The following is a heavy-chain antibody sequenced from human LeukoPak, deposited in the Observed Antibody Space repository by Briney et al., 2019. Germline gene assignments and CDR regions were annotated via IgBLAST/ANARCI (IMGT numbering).Heavy chain of an antibody. CDR1: GGSISSGGYS. J-gene: IGHJ4*02. CDR3: ASAYYDILGGHFDY. V-gene: IGHV4-30-2*03. D-gene: IGHD3-9*01. CDR2: IYYSGRT. Sequence: PSETLSLTCAVSGGSISSGGYSWSWIRQPPGKGLEWIGSIYYSGRTYYNSSLKSRVTISVDTSKNQFSLKVTSVTAADTAVYYCASAYYDILGGHFDYWGQGTLVTVSS.